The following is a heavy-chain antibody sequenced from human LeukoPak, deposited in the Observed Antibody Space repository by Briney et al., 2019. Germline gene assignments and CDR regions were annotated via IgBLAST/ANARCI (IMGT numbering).Heavy chain of an antibody. J-gene: IGHJ6*03. CDR3: AKGYDYYYYYYMDV. D-gene: IGHD5-18*01. CDR2: ISGSGGST. V-gene: IGHV3-23*01. CDR1: GFTFSRYA. Sequence: PGGSLRLSCAASGFTFSRYAMSWVRQAPGKGLEWVSAISGSGGSTYYADSLKGRFTISRDNSKNTLYLQMNSLRAEDTAVYYCAKGYDYYYYYYMDVWGKGTTVTVSS.